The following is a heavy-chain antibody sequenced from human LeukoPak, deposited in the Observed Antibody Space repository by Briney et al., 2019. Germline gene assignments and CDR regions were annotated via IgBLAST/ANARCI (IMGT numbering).Heavy chain of an antibody. Sequence: PSETLSLTCTVSGGSISSYYWSWIRQPPGKGLEWIGSIYYSGSTYYNPSLKSRVTISVDTSKNQFSLKLSSVTAADTAVYYCARDVGRTNYWGQGTLVTVSS. J-gene: IGHJ4*02. V-gene: IGHV4-39*07. D-gene: IGHD1-26*01. CDR2: IYYSGST. CDR1: GGSISSYY. CDR3: ARDVGRTNY.